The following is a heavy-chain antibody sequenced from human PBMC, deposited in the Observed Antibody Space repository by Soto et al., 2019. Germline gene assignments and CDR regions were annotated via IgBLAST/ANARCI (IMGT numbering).Heavy chain of an antibody. Sequence: SVKVSCKASGGTFSSYAISWVRQAPGQGLEWMGGIIPIFGTANYAQKFQGRVTITADESTSTAYMELSSLRSEDTAVYYCARENGDGYKLGNWFDPWGQGTLVTV. CDR1: GGTFSSYA. V-gene: IGHV1-69*13. J-gene: IGHJ5*02. CDR3: ARENGDGYKLGNWFDP. D-gene: IGHD5-12*01. CDR2: IIPIFGTA.